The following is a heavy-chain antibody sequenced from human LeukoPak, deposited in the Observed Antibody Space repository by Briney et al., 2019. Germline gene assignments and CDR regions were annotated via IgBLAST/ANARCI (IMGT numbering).Heavy chain of an antibody. CDR2: ISSSSSTI. CDR3: ASWTSY. V-gene: IGHV3-48*01. CDR1: GFTFSSYN. J-gene: IGHJ4*02. D-gene: IGHD3/OR15-3a*01. Sequence: GGSLRLSCAASGFTFSSYNMNWVRQAPGKGLEWVSYISSSSSTIYYADSVKGRFTISRDNAKNSLYLQMNSLRAEDTAVYYCASWTSYWGQGTLVTVSS.